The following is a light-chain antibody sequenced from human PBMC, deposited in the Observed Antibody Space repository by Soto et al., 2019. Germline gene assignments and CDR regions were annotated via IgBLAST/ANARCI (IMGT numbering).Light chain of an antibody. CDR2: AAS. J-gene: IGKJ1*01. Sequence: DIQMTQSPSTLSASVGDRVTITCRASQSISTWLAWYQVKPGKVPKLLIYAASILQSGVPSRFSGSGSGTDFTLTISSLQPEDFATYYCLLDFRYFWAFGQGTKV. CDR3: LLDFRYFWA. CDR1: QSISTW. V-gene: IGKV1-5*01.